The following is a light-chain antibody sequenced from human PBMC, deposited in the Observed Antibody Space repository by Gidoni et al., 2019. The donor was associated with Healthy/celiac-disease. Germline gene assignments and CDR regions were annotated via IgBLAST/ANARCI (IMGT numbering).Light chain of an antibody. CDR3: SSYTSSSTYA. V-gene: IGLV2-14*01. CDR2: DVS. Sequence: QSALTQPASVSGSPGQSITISCTGTSSDVGGYNYVSWYQQHPGKAPKLMLYDVSKRPAGVSNRFSGSKSGNTASLTISGLQAEDEADYYCSSYTSSSTYAFGTGTKVTVL. J-gene: IGLJ1*01. CDR1: SSDVGGYNY.